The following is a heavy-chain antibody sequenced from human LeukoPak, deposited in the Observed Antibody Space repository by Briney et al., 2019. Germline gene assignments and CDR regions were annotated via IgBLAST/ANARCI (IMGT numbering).Heavy chain of an antibody. J-gene: IGHJ4*02. CDR1: GFSFTDYP. V-gene: IGHV3-33*08. D-gene: IGHD5-18*01. Sequence: PGGSLRLSCATSGFSFTDYPMNWVRQAPGKGLEWVALIWHDGSNKYYGDSVKDRFTISRDNSKNTLYLQMDSLRDEDTAVYYCARDRGYTYGHPLDYWGQGTLVTVSS. CDR3: ARDRGYTYGHPLDY. CDR2: IWHDGSNK.